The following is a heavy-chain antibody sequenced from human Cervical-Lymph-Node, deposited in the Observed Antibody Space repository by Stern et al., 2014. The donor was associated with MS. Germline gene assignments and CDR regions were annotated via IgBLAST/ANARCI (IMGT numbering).Heavy chain of an antibody. J-gene: IGHJ3*02. CDR3: ARSPRTFGGVAFTFDI. Sequence: VQLVESGAEVKKSGSSVKVSCKASGGSFSSYPITWVRQAPGQGLEWMGGIIPIFDIATYAQKFQGRVTITADEATTTAYMELSSLRSDDTAVYYCARSPRTFGGVAFTFDIWGQGTMVTVSS. V-gene: IGHV1-69*01. CDR1: GGSFSSYP. D-gene: IGHD3-16*01. CDR2: IIPIFDIA.